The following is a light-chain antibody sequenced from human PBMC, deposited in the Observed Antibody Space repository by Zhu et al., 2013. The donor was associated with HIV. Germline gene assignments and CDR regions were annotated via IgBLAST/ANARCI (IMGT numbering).Light chain of an antibody. J-gene: IGKJ3*01. CDR1: HSLDSH. CDR3: QQYTAALPCT. V-gene: IGKV3-15*01. CDR2: GAS. Sequence: EIVMTQSPVTLSMSPGERATLSCRASHSLDSHVAWYQQKPGQAPRLLISGASTRATGVPARFSGSGSGTDFTPTISSLQSEDVATYYCQQYTAALPCTFGPGTKV.